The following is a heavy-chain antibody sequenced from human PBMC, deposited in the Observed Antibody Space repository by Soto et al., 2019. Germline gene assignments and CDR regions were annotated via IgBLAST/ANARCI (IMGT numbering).Heavy chain of an antibody. Sequence: SVKVSCKASGGTFSSYAISWVRQAPGQGLEWMGGIIPIFGTANYAQKFQGRVTITADESTSTAYMEPSSLRSEDTAVYYCARDGTPDYDFWSGYSGSWFDPWGQGTLVTVSS. V-gene: IGHV1-69*13. J-gene: IGHJ5*02. CDR1: GGTFSSYA. CDR3: ARDGTPDYDFWSGYSGSWFDP. CDR2: IIPIFGTA. D-gene: IGHD3-3*01.